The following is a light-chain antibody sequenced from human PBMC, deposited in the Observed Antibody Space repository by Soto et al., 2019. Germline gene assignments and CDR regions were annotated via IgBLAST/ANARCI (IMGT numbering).Light chain of an antibody. Sequence: AIQMTQSPSSLSASVGDRVTLTCRASQDIRKDLAWYQQKPGKAPQIPVYGASNLQTGVASRFSGSGSATDFTLTISSLQPEDSAAYYCLQDYNYPFTFGQGTKVDIK. J-gene: IGKJ2*01. CDR3: LQDYNYPFT. CDR1: QDIRKD. V-gene: IGKV1-6*01. CDR2: GAS.